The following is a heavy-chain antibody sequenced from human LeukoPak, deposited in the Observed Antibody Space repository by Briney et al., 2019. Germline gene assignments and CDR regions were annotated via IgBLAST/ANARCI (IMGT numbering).Heavy chain of an antibody. V-gene: IGHV3-74*01. CDR1: GFTFSGSA. D-gene: IGHD3-10*02. CDR3: ARDGVSGVRGVIDY. CDR2: INSDGSST. J-gene: IGHJ4*02. Sequence: AGGSLRLSCAASGFTFSGSAMHWVRQAPGKGLVWVSRINSDGSSTSYADSVKGRFTISRDNAKNTLYLQMNSLRAEDTAVYYCARDGVSGVRGVIDYWGQGTLVTVSS.